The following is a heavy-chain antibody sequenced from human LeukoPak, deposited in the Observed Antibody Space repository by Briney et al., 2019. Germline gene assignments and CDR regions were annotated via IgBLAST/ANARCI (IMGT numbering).Heavy chain of an antibody. D-gene: IGHD1-26*01. CDR2: IYTSGST. Sequence: SETLSLTCTVSGGSINNYYWSWIRQPAGKGLEWIGRIYTSGSTNYNPSLKSRVTMSVDTSKNQFSLKLSSVTAADTAVYYCAREVLVGAHFDYWGQGTLVTVSS. CDR3: AREVLVGAHFDY. J-gene: IGHJ4*02. CDR1: GGSINNYY. V-gene: IGHV4-4*07.